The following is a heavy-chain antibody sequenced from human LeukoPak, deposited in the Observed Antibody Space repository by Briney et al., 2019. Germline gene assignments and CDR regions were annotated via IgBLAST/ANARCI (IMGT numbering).Heavy chain of an antibody. Sequence: PGGSLRLSCTASGFTFSSYEMNWVRRAPGKGLEWLSYISSSGTTIYYADSVKGRFIISRDNAKNSLYLQMNSLRAEDTAVYCCARPPALNYWGQGTLVTVSS. V-gene: IGHV3-48*03. J-gene: IGHJ4*02. CDR2: ISSSGTTI. D-gene: IGHD3-9*01. CDR1: GFTFSSYE. CDR3: ARPPALNY.